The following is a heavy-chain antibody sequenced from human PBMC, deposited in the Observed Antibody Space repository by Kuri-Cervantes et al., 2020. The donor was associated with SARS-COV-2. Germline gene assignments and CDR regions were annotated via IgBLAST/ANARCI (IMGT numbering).Heavy chain of an antibody. CDR3: AIDEERWGSEADDFDI. D-gene: IGHD3-16*01. CDR1: GLTFRSYS. J-gene: IGHJ3*02. V-gene: IGHV3-21*01. Sequence: GGSLRLSCAASGLTFRSYSMNWVRQSPGKGLEWVASITSDSRYIYYAGSEKGRFTISRDNAKNSLYLEMISLRAEDTAVYYCAIDEERWGSEADDFDIWGQGTMVTVSS. CDR2: ITSDSRYI.